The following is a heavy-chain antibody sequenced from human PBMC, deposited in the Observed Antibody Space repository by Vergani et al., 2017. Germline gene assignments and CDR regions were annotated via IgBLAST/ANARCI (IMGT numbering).Heavy chain of an antibody. CDR1: GYTFTGYY. Sequence: QVQLVQSGAEVKKPGASVKVSCKASGYTFTGYYMHWVRQAPGQGLEWMGWINPNSGGTNYAQKFQGRVTMTRDTSISTAYMELSRLISDDTAVYYCARDLGYCSSTSCHLNWFDPWGQGTLVTVSS. J-gene: IGHJ5*02. CDR2: INPNSGGT. CDR3: ARDLGYCSSTSCHLNWFDP. V-gene: IGHV1-2*02. D-gene: IGHD2-2*03.